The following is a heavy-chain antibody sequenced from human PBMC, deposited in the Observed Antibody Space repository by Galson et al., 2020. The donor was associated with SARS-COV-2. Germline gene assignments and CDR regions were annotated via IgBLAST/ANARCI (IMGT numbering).Heavy chain of an antibody. CDR1: GFSLSTSGVG. V-gene: IGHV2-5*02. Sequence: SGPTLVKPTQTLTLTCTFSGFSLSTSGVGVGWIRQPPGKALEWLALIYWDDDKRYSPSLKSRLTITKDTSKNQVVLTMTNMDPVDTATYYCAHSAWEGLRYFDWLLNGVNFDYWGQGTLVTVSS. CDR3: AHSAWEGLRYFDWLLNGVNFDY. D-gene: IGHD3-9*01. CDR2: IYWDDDK. J-gene: IGHJ4*02.